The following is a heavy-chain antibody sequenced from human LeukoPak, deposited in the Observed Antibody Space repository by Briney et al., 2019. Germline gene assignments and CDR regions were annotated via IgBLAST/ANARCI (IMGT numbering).Heavy chain of an antibody. J-gene: IGHJ4*02. CDR2: INPNSGGT. Sequence: ASVKVSCKASGYTFTGYYMHWVRQAPGQGLEWMGWINPNSGGTNYAQKFQGRVTMTRDTSISTAHMELSSLRSEDTAVYYCAREVGITPGYFDYWGQGTLVTVSS. CDR1: GYTFTGYY. D-gene: IGHD2-21*01. CDR3: AREVGITPGYFDY. V-gene: IGHV1-2*02.